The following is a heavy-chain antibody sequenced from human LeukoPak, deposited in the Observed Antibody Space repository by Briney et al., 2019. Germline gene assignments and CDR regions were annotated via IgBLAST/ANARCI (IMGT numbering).Heavy chain of an antibody. CDR2: IYYSGST. V-gene: IGHV4-30-4*08. Sequence: PSQTLSLTCTVSGGSISSGDYYLSWIRQPPGKGLEWIGYIYYSGSTYYNPSLKSRVTISVDTSKNQFSLKLSSVTAADTAVYYCARGSGNSGWFDPWGQGTLVTVSS. J-gene: IGHJ5*02. CDR1: GGSISSGDYY. CDR3: ARGSGNSGWFDP. D-gene: IGHD4-23*01.